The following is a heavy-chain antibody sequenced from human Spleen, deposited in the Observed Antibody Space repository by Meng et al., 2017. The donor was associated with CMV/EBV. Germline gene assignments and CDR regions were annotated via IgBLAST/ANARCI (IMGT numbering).Heavy chain of an antibody. Sequence: SETLSLTCSVSGGSIRSDGYYWTWIRQHPGKGLEWIGHIYYSGNTYYNSSLKNRLTISVDTYKNQFSLTLSSVTAADTAVYYCARDNGYSYVGYGMDVWGQGTTVTVSS. J-gene: IGHJ6*02. CDR3: ARDNGYSYVGYGMDV. D-gene: IGHD5-18*01. CDR2: IYYSGNT. CDR1: GGSIRSDGYY. V-gene: IGHV4-31*03.